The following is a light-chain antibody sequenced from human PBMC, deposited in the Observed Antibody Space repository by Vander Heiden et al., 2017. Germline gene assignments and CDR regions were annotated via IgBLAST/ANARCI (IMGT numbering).Light chain of an antibody. CDR3: QQTDNSPLT. CDR2: GAS. Sequence: DIQMTQSPSSLAASVGDRVTIACRASQNVITYLAWYQQTPGKAPKLLISGASTLQSGVPSRFSGSGSESDFTLTITSVQPEDFATYFCQQTDNSPLTFGGGTKVEIK. CDR1: QNVITY. V-gene: IGKV1-39*01. J-gene: IGKJ4*01.